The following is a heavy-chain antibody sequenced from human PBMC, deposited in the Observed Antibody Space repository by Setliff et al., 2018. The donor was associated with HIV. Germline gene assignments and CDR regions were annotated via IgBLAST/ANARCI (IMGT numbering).Heavy chain of an antibody. CDR2: INTSGGSA. D-gene: IGHD6-19*01. Sequence: GASVKVSCKASGGTFSSYAINWVRQAPGQGLEWMGVINTSGGSAGYAEKFRGRVTMTRDTSTSTVYMDLRNLRSEDTAVYYCARNQGDSSGWYAGDYWGHGTLVTVSS. CDR3: ARNQGDSSGWYAGDY. J-gene: IGHJ4*01. CDR1: GGTFSSYA. V-gene: IGHV1-46*01.